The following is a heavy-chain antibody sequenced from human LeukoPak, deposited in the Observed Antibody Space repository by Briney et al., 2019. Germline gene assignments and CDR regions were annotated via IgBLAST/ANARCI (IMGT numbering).Heavy chain of an antibody. CDR1: GFTFSSYA. V-gene: IGHV3-23*01. CDR2: ISGRGGST. D-gene: IGHD3-9*01. CDR3: AKGYYDILTDYFHNWFNP. Sequence: GGSLRLSCAASGFTFSSYAVSWVRQAPGVGLEWVSTISGRGGSTFYADSVKGRFTISRDNSKNTLYLQMNSLRAEDTAVYYCAKGYYDILTDYFHNWFNPWGQGTLPIVSS. J-gene: IGHJ5*02.